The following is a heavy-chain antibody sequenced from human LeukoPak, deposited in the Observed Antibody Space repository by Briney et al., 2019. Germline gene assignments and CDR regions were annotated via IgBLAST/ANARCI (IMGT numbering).Heavy chain of an antibody. CDR3: ARGEISWPYYYGSGSYHSWFDP. CDR1: GGSFSGYY. CDR2: INHSGST. Sequence: SETLSLTCAVYGGSFSGYYWSWIRQPPGKGLEWIGEINHSGSTNYNPSLKSRVTISVDTSKNLFSLKLSSVTAADTAVYYCARGEISWPYYYGSGSYHSWFDPWGQGTLVTVSS. D-gene: IGHD3-10*01. V-gene: IGHV4-34*01. J-gene: IGHJ5*02.